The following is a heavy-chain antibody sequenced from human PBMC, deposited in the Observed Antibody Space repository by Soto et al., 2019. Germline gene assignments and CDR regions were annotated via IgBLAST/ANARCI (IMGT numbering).Heavy chain of an antibody. Sequence: GESLKISFQGSGYRFTTYWIGWVRQMPGKGLACMGIIYPGDSSTRFSPSFQGQGTISADKSISNAYLQWSSLKASDTAMYYCARGRTTVTTSAFDIWGQGTMVTVSS. CDR3: ARGRTTVTTSAFDI. CDR1: GYRFTTYW. D-gene: IGHD4-17*01. V-gene: IGHV5-51*01. J-gene: IGHJ3*02. CDR2: IYPGDSST.